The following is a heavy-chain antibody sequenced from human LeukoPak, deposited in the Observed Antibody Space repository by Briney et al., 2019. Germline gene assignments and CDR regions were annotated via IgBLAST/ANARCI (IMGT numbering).Heavy chain of an antibody. Sequence: ASVKVSCKASGYTFTGYYMHWVRQAPRQGLEWMGRINPNSGGTNYAQKFQGRVTMTRDTSISTAYMELSRLRSDDTAVYYCARDPYCSGGSSYDYWGQGTLVTVSS. CDR3: ARDPYCSGGSSYDY. J-gene: IGHJ4*02. D-gene: IGHD2-15*01. CDR2: INPNSGGT. V-gene: IGHV1-2*06. CDR1: GYTFTGYY.